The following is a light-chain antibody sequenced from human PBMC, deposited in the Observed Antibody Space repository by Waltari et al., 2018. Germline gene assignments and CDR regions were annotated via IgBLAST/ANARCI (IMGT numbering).Light chain of an antibody. Sequence: EIVLTQSPGTPSLSLGARATLSCRASQSVSRALAWYQQKPGQAPRLLIYGASTRATGIPDRFSGSGSGTDFSLTISRLEPDDFAVYYCQHYLRLPVTFGQGTTVEI. V-gene: IGKV3-20*01. CDR2: GAS. CDR3: QHYLRLPVT. CDR1: QSVSRA. J-gene: IGKJ1*01.